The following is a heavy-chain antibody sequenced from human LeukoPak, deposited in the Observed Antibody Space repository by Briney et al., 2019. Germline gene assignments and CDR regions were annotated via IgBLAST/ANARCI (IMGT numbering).Heavy chain of an antibody. D-gene: IGHD6-19*01. CDR3: ASTYSSGWYRGYYYYGMDV. CDR2: IIPIFGTA. Sequence: ASVKVSCKASGGTFSSYAISWVRQAPGQGLEWMGGIIPIFGTANYAQKFQGRVTITADESTSTAYMELSSLRSEDTAVYYCASTYSSGWYRGYYYYGMDVWGKGTTVTASS. V-gene: IGHV1-69*13. CDR1: GGTFSSYA. J-gene: IGHJ6*04.